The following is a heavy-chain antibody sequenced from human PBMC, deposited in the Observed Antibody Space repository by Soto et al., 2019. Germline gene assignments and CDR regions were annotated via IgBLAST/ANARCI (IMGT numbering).Heavy chain of an antibody. J-gene: IGHJ4*02. CDR3: ARVTIERPQRYSSSWYGLYY. CDR2: IYHSGST. Sequence: QVQLQESGPGLVKPSGTLSLTCTVSGGSISSSDWWSWVRQPPGKGLEWIGAIYHSGSTNYNPSLKSRVTISLDKSKNQFSLKLSSVAAADTAVYYCARVTIERPQRYSSSWYGLYYWGQGTLVTVSS. CDR1: GGSISSSDW. V-gene: IGHV4-4*02. D-gene: IGHD6-13*01.